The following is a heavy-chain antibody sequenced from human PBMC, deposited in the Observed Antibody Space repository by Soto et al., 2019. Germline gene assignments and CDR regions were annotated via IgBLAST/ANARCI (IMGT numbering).Heavy chain of an antibody. CDR2: ISYDGSNK. J-gene: IGHJ4*02. CDR3: AKRIGFDYGDYSDYFDY. CDR1: GFTFSSYG. V-gene: IGHV3-30*18. D-gene: IGHD4-17*01. Sequence: QVQLVESGGGVVQPGRSLRLSCAASGFTFSSYGMHWVRQAPGKGLEWVAVISYDGSNKYYADSVKGRFTISRDNSKNTLYLQMNSLRAEDTAVYYCAKRIGFDYGDYSDYFDYWGQGTLVTVSS.